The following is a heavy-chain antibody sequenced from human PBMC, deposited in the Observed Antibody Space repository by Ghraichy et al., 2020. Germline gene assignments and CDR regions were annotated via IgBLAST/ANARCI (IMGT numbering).Heavy chain of an antibody. D-gene: IGHD2/OR15-2a*01. CDR2: INPDGSEK. V-gene: IGHV3-7*03. CDR1: GFTFSIYS. CDR3: ARNRASLDV. J-gene: IGHJ6*04. Sequence: GESMNISCAASGFTFSIYSMSWVRQAPGKGLEWVANINPDGSEKYYVDSVKGRFTMSRDNAKNSVSLQMNSLRAEDTAVYYCARNRASLDVWGNGTTVTVSS.